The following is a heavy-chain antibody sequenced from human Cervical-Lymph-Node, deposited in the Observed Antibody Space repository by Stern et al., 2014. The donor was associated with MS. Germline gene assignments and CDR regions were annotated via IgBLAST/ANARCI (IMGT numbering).Heavy chain of an antibody. J-gene: IGHJ4*02. D-gene: IGHD1-14*01. V-gene: IGHV3-23*04. Sequence: EMQLVESGGGRVQPGGSLRLSCVASGFSFGTHAMSWVRQPQGKGLEWVSAISGDATATYVADSVRGRFTISRDNAKNTLYLQVNSLTADDTAMYYCVKDAPNPFDFWGQGTLVTVSS. CDR2: ISGDATAT. CDR3: VKDAPNPFDF. CDR1: GFSFGTHA.